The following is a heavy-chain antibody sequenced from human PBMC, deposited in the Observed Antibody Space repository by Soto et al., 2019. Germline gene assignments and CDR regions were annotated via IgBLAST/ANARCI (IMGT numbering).Heavy chain of an antibody. D-gene: IGHD3-10*01. J-gene: IGHJ6*02. CDR2: IYTSGST. Sequence: QVQLQESGPGLVKPSETLSLTCTVSGGSISSYYWSWIRQPAGKGLEWIGRIYTSGSTNYNPSLKGRVTMSVDTSKNQFSLKLSSVTAADTAVYYCASEPITMVRGVIIQYYYYGMDVWGQGTTVTVSS. CDR3: ASEPITMVRGVIIQYYYYGMDV. CDR1: GGSISSYY. V-gene: IGHV4-4*07.